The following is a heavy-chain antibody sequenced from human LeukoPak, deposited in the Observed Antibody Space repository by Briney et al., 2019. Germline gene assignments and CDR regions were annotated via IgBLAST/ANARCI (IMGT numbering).Heavy chain of an antibody. D-gene: IGHD2-2*03. J-gene: IGHJ4*02. CDR3: ARLDKGFVEPVFDY. V-gene: IGHV5-51*01. CDR2: IYPGDSDT. Sequence: GESLKISCKGSGYSFTSYWIGWVRQMPGKGLEWMGIIYPGDSDTRYSPSFQGQVTISADKSISTAYLQWGSLEASDTAMYYCARLDKGFVEPVFDYWDQGTLVTVSS. CDR1: GYSFTSYW.